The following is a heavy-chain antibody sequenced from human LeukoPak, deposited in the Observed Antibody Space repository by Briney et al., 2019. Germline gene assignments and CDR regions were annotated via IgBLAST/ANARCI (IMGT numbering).Heavy chain of an antibody. J-gene: IGHJ6*02. CDR3: ARVSAMAPQLYYYYGMDV. CDR2: IYYSGST. V-gene: IGHV4-59*01. Sequence: PSETLSLTCTVSGGSISSYYWSWIRQPPGKGLEWIGYIYYSGSTNYNPSLKSRVTISVDTSKNQFSLKLSSVTAADTAVYYCARVSAMAPQLYYYYGMDVWGQGTTVTVSS. D-gene: IGHD2-2*01. CDR1: GGSISSYY.